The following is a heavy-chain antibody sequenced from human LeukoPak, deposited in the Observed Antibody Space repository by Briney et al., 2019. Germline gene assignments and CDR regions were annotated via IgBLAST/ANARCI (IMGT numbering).Heavy chain of an antibody. CDR3: ARDINYDSSGGDL. V-gene: IGHV3-30-3*01. D-gene: IGHD3-22*01. J-gene: IGHJ2*01. CDR2: ISYDGSYT. Sequence: TGGSLRLSCSASGFTFSSYPMHWVRQAPGKGLEWVAVISYDGSYTYYADSVKGRFTISRDNSKNTLYLQMNSLRAEDTAVYYCARDINYDSSGGDLWGRGTLVTVSS. CDR1: GFTFSSYP.